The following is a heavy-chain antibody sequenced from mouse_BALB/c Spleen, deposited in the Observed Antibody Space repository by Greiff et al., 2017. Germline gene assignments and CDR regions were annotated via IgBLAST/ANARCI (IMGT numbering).Heavy chain of an antibody. J-gene: IGHJ2*01. Sequence: EVQLVESGGGLVKPGGSLKLSCAASGFTFSSYAMSWVRQTPEKRLEWVASISSGGSTYYPDSVKGRFTISRDNARNILYLQMSSLRSEDTAMYYCARGRYLSDYWGQGTTLTVSS. CDR2: ISSGGST. D-gene: IGHD5-1-1*01. V-gene: IGHV5-6-5*01. CDR3: ARGRYLSDY. CDR1: GFTFSSYA.